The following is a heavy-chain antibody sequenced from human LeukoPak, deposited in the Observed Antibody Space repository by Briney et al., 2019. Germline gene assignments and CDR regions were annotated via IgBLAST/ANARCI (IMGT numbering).Heavy chain of an antibody. V-gene: IGHV3-66*01. CDR2: IYGGGST. D-gene: IGHD2-15*01. J-gene: IGHJ6*02. Sequence: GGSLRLSCAASGFTVSSIYMSWVRQAPGKGLEWVSVIYGGGSTFYADSVKGRFTTSRDNSKNTLYLQMNGLRAEDTAVYYCARDHYSGGMGVWGQGTTATVSS. CDR1: GFTVSSIY. CDR3: ARDHYSGGMGV.